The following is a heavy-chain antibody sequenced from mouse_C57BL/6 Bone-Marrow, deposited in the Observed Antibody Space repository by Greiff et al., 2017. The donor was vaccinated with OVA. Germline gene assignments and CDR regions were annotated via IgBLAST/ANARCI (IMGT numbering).Heavy chain of an antibody. CDR3: ARRGYSPFAY. D-gene: IGHD3-1*01. CDR2: ISSGGSYT. Sequence: EVMLVESGGDLVKPGGSLKLSCAASGFTFSSYGMSWVRQTPDKRLEWVATISSGGSYTYYPDSVKGRFTISRDNATNTLYLQMSSLKSEDTAMYYCARRGYSPFAYWGQGTLVTVSA. V-gene: IGHV5-6*02. J-gene: IGHJ3*01. CDR1: GFTFSSYG.